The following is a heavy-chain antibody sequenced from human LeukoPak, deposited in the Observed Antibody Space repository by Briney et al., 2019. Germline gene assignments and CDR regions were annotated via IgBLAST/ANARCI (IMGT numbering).Heavy chain of an antibody. CDR1: GFTFSSYS. J-gene: IGHJ4*02. CDR2: IGSSSSYI. CDR3: ARGIAAAGTQPLDY. Sequence: GGSLRLSCAASGFTFSSYSMNWVRQAPGKGLEWVSSIGSSSSYIYYADSVKGRFTISRDNAKNSLYLQMNSLRAEDTAVYYCARGIAAAGTQPLDYWGQGTLVTVSS. V-gene: IGHV3-21*01. D-gene: IGHD6-13*01.